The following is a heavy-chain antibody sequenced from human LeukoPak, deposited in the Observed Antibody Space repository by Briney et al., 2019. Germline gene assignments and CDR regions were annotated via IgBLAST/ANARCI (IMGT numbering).Heavy chain of an antibody. V-gene: IGHV1-8*01. Sequence: SVKVSCKASGYTFTSYDINWVRQATGQGLEWIGWMNPNSGNTGYAQKFQGRVTMTRNTSISTAYMELSSLRSEDTAVYYCARTLEDIVVVVAANQYDWFDPWGQGTLVTVSS. CDR1: GYTFTSYD. D-gene: IGHD2-15*01. CDR2: MNPNSGNT. CDR3: ARTLEDIVVVVAANQYDWFDP. J-gene: IGHJ5*02.